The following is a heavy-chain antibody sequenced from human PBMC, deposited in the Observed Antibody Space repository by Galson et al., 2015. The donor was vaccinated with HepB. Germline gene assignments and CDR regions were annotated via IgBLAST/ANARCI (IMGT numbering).Heavy chain of an antibody. Sequence: SLRLSCAASGFSFSTFWMHWVRQAPGKGLVWVSRITSDGTGTTYADSVKGRITISRDNAKNTLYLQMNSLRAEDTAVYYCARADASSRLALWGRGTLVTVSS. V-gene: IGHV3-74*01. CDR2: ITSDGTGT. CDR1: GFSFSTFW. CDR3: ARADASSRLAL. J-gene: IGHJ2*01. D-gene: IGHD6-6*01.